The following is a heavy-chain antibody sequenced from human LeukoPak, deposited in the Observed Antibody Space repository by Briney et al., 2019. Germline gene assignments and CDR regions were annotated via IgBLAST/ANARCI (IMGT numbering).Heavy chain of an antibody. CDR2: ISSSGSTI. Sequence: GGSLRLSCAASGFTFSSYEMNWVRQAPGKGLEWVSYISSSGSTIYYADSVKGRFTISRDNAKNSLYLQMNSLRAEDTAVYYCAKDLGRSIPNWFDPWGQGTLVTVSS. CDR1: GFTFSSYE. J-gene: IGHJ5*02. D-gene: IGHD2-21*01. CDR3: AKDLGRSIPNWFDP. V-gene: IGHV3-48*03.